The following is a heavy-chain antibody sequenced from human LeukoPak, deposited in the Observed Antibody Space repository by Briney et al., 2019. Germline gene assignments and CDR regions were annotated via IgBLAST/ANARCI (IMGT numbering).Heavy chain of an antibody. CDR1: GYSFTSYW. CDR3: ARLGKGGSGSYQYYYYMDV. D-gene: IGHD3-10*01. CDR2: IYPGDSDT. V-gene: IGHV5-51*01. Sequence: PGESLKISCKGSGYSFTSYWIGWVRQMPGKGLEWMGIIYPGDSDTRYSPSFQGQVTISADKSISTAYLQWSSLKASDTAMYYCARLGKGGSGSYQYYYYMDVWGKGTTVTVSS. J-gene: IGHJ6*03.